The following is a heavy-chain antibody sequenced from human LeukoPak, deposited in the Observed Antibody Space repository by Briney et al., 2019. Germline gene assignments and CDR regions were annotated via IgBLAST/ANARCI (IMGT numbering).Heavy chain of an antibody. CDR1: DDSMTGYY. D-gene: IGHD6-19*01. Sequence: SETLSLTCSVSDDSMTGYYWSWIRQSPGKGLEWIGYIYDTTGSTNYNPSLKSRVTISVDTSKNQFSLKLSSVTAADTAVYYCARHLYSSGWFDYWGQGTLVTVSS. CDR2: IYDTTGST. CDR3: ARHLYSSGWFDY. V-gene: IGHV4-59*08. J-gene: IGHJ4*02.